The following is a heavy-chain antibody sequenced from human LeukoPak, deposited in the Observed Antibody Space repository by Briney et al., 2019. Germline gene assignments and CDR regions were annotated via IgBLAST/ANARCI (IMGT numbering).Heavy chain of an antibody. J-gene: IGHJ3*01. V-gene: IGHV4-59*01. CDR1: GGSISSYY. D-gene: IGHD4-17*01. CDR2: IYTSGST. Sequence: SETLSLTCTVSGGSISSYYWSWIRQPPGKGLEWIGYIYTSGSTNYNRSLKSRVTITVDTSKKQFSLKMTSVTAADTAVYYCARDPTTVTKGFDVWGQGTMVTVSS. CDR3: ARDPTTVTKGFDV.